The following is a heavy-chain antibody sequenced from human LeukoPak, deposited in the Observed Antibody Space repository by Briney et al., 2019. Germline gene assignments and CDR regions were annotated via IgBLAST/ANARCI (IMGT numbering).Heavy chain of an antibody. CDR3: AKETPVTGYHLDH. J-gene: IGHJ4*02. CDR1: GYSFTSYW. V-gene: IGHV5-51*01. Sequence: GESLKISCKGSGYSFTSYWIGWVRQMPGKGLEWMGIIYPGDSDTRYSPSFQGQVTISADKSISTAYLQWSSLKASDTAVYYCAKETPVTGYHLDHWGQGSLVTVSS. CDR2: IYPGDSDT. D-gene: IGHD2-21*02.